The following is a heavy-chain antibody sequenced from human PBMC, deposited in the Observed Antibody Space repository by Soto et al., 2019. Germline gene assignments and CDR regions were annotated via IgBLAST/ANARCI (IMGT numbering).Heavy chain of an antibody. J-gene: IGHJ2*01. CDR3: ARVPLTTYFDL. V-gene: IGHV4-61*01. CDR2: VYNSGST. Sequence: QVQLQESGPGLVKPSETLSLTCTVSGGSVSGGSYCWSWIRQPPGKGLECIGYVYNSGSTTYNPCLKSRVAISVGTSKNQFCLGLCSVTGAETAVYYCARVPLTTYFDLWGRGTLVTVSS. D-gene: IGHD3-9*01. CDR1: GGSVSGGSYC.